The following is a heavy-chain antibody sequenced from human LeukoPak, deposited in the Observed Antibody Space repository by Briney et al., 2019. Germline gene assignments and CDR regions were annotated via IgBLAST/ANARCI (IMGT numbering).Heavy chain of an antibody. CDR3: ARDLHKYCSSTSCSTSFDY. Sequence: ASVKVSCKASGYTFTSYDINWVRQAPGQGLEWMGWISAYNGNTNYAQKLQGRVTMTTDTSTSTAYMELRSLRSDDTAVYYCARDLHKYCSSTSCSTSFDYWGQGTLVTVSS. D-gene: IGHD2-2*01. V-gene: IGHV1-18*01. CDR2: ISAYNGNT. J-gene: IGHJ4*02. CDR1: GYTFTSYD.